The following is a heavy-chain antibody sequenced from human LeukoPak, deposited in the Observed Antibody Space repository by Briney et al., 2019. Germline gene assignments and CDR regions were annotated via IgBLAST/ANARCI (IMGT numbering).Heavy chain of an antibody. J-gene: IGHJ4*02. D-gene: IGHD5-24*01. CDR3: ARSGGRDGYNFDY. CDR2: ISYSGST. Sequence: SETLSLTCTVSGASLSSYYWSWIRQPPGKGLEWIGYISYSGSTNYNPSLKSRVTLSVDTSKNQFSLKLSSVTAADTAVYYCARSGGRDGYNFDYWGQGTLVTVSS. V-gene: IGHV4-59*01. CDR1: GASLSSYY.